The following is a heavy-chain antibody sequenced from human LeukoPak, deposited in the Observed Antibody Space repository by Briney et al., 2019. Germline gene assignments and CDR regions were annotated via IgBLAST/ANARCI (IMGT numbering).Heavy chain of an antibody. CDR2: IYTSGST. Sequence: SETLSLTCTVSGGSISSYYWSWIRQPAGKGLEWIGRIYTSGSTNYNPSLKSLVTMSVDTSKNQFSLKLSSVTAADTAVYYCARDPISYAFGGVIDDYWGQGTLVTVSS. D-gene: IGHD3-16*02. CDR3: ARDPISYAFGGVIDDY. V-gene: IGHV4-4*07. CDR1: GGSISSYY. J-gene: IGHJ4*02.